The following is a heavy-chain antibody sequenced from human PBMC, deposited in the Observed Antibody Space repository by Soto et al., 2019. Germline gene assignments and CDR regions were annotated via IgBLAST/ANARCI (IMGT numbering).Heavy chain of an antibody. D-gene: IGHD6-6*01. V-gene: IGHV1-69*01. J-gene: IGHJ4*02. CDR1: GGTFSSYA. CDR2: IMPIIGTA. CDR3: ARGGYSSSYRLDY. Sequence: QVQLVQSGAEVKKPGSSVKVSCKASGGTFSSYAINWVRQLPGQGLEWMGGIMPIIGTANYAPMFQSRVTITADESTSTAYMELSSLRSEATAVYYCARGGYSSSYRLDYWGQGTLVTVSS.